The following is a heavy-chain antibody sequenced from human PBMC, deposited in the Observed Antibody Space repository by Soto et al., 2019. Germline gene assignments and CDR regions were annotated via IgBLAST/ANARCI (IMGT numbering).Heavy chain of an antibody. CDR2: ISYDGSNK. D-gene: IGHD3-10*01. CDR1: GFTFSSYA. CDR3: ARDLGFGELLPNWFDP. V-gene: IGHV3-30-3*01. J-gene: IGHJ5*02. Sequence: QVQLVESGGGVVQPGRSLRLSCAASGFTFSSYAMHWVRQAPGKGLEWVAVISYDGSNKYYADSVKGRFTISRDSSKNTLYLQMNSLRAEDTAVYYCARDLGFGELLPNWFDPWGQGTLVTVSS.